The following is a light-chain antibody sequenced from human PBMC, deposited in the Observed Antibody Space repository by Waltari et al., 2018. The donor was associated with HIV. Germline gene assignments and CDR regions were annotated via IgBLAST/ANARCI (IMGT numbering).Light chain of an antibody. Sequence: EIVMMQSPATLSVSPGERATLSCRASQSIGSKIAWYQQKPGQAPRLLIYGASTRATGIPARFSGTGSGTEFTLTIGSLQSEDFAVYYCQQYNNWWTFGLGTKVEI. V-gene: IGKV3-15*01. CDR1: QSIGSK. CDR3: QQYNNWWT. J-gene: IGKJ1*01. CDR2: GAS.